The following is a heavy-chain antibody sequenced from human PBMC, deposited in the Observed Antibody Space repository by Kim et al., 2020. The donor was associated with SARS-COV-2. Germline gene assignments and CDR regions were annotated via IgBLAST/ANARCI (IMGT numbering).Heavy chain of an antibody. D-gene: IGHD3-3*01. CDR3: ARDSTPTYYDFWSGLNWFDP. J-gene: IGHJ5*02. V-gene: IGHV7-4-1*02. Sequence: ASVKVSCKASGYTFTSYAMNWVRQAPGQGLEWMGWINTNTGNPTYAQGFTRRFVFSLDTSVSTAYLQISSLKAEDTAVYYCARDSTPTYYDFWSGLNWFDPWGQGTLVTVSS. CDR2: INTNTGNP. CDR1: GYTFTSYA.